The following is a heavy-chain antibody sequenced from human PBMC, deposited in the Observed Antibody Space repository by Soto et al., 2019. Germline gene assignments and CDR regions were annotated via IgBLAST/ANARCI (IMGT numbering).Heavy chain of an antibody. CDR3: AKGASGYYYYGMDV. CDR2: ISGSGGST. V-gene: IGHV3-23*01. CDR1: GFTFSSYA. D-gene: IGHD3-10*01. J-gene: IGHJ6*02. Sequence: EVQLLESGGGLVQPGGSLRLSCAASGFTFSSYAMSWVRQAPGKGLEWVSAISGSGGSTYYADSVKGRFTISKDNSKNTLYLQMNSLKAEDTAVYYCAKGASGYYYYGMDVWGQGTTVTVSS.